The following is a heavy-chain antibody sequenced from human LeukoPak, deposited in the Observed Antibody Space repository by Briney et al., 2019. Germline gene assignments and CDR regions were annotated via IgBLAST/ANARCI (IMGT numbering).Heavy chain of an antibody. CDR1: GFTVSSNY. D-gene: IGHD6-13*01. J-gene: IGHJ4*02. CDR2: TYSGGST. V-gene: IGHV3-66*01. CDR3: ARWGAAGTLGYFDY. Sequence: GGSLRLSCAASGFTVSSNYMSWVRQAPGKGLEWVSVTYSGGSTYYADSVKGRFTISRDNSKNTLYLQMNSLRAEDTAVYYCARWGAAGTLGYFDYWGQGTLVTVSS.